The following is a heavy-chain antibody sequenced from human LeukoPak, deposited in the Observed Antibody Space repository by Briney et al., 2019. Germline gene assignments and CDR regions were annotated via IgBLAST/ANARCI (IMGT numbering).Heavy chain of an antibody. V-gene: IGHV3-30*03. Sequence: GGSLRLSCAASGFTFSSYTMNWVRQAPGKGLEWVAVISYDGSNKYYADSVKGRFTISRDNSKNTLYLQMNSLRAEDTAVYYCARRTGSRLPNWFDPWGQGTLVTVSS. CDR2: ISYDGSNK. CDR3: ARRTGSRLPNWFDP. CDR1: GFTFSSYT. D-gene: IGHD3-10*01. J-gene: IGHJ5*02.